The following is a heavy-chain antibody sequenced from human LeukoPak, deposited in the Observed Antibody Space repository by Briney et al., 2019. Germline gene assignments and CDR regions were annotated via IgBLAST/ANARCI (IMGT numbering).Heavy chain of an antibody. V-gene: IGHV3-23*01. D-gene: IGHD3-22*01. Sequence: PGGTLRLSCAASGFTFSSYAMSWVRQAPGKGLEWISAISGSAGSTYYADSVKGRFTISRDNSKNTLYLQVNSLRAEDTAVYYCAKDSGENYDSSGLFPNAFDIWGQGTMVTVSS. J-gene: IGHJ3*02. CDR1: GFTFSSYA. CDR2: ISGSAGST. CDR3: AKDSGENYDSSGLFPNAFDI.